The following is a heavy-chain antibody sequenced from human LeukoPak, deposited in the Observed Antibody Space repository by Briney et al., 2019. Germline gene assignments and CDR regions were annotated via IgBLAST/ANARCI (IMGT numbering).Heavy chain of an antibody. CDR2: IYYSGST. CDR1: GFTVSSNY. Sequence: GSLRLSCAASGFTVSSNYMSWVRQAPAKGLKWVGYIYYSGSTNYNPSLTSRVTISVDTSTYQISLKLSSVTAADTAVYNCARDPSDIVVLPAAKYYYYMDDWGKGTTVTVSS. J-gene: IGHJ6*03. CDR3: ARDPSDIVVLPAAKYYYYMDD. D-gene: IGHD2-2*01. V-gene: IGHV4-59*02.